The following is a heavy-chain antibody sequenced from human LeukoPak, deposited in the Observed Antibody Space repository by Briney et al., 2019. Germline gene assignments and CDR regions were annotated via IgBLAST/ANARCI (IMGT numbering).Heavy chain of an antibody. D-gene: IGHD5-18*01. CDR3: AKGYSYGIGYFDY. V-gene: IGHV3-23*01. CDR2: ISGSGGST. Sequence: GGSLRLSCAASGFIFSSYAMSWVRQAPGKGLGWVSAISGSGGSTYYADSVKGRFTISRDNSKNTLYLQMNSLRAEDTAVYYCAKGYSYGIGYFDYWGQGTLVTVSS. CDR1: GFIFSSYA. J-gene: IGHJ4*02.